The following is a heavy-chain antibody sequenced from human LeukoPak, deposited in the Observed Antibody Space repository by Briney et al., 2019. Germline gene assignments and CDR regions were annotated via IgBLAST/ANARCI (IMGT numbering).Heavy chain of an antibody. CDR1: GFTFSSYG. V-gene: IGHV3-30*18. Sequence: GGSLRLSCAASGFTFSSYGMHWVRQAPGKGLEWVAVISYDGSNKYYADPVKGRFTISRDNSKNTLYLQMNSLRAEDTAVYYCAKDGPDYFDYWGQGTLVTVSS. CDR2: ISYDGSNK. CDR3: AKDGPDYFDY. J-gene: IGHJ4*02.